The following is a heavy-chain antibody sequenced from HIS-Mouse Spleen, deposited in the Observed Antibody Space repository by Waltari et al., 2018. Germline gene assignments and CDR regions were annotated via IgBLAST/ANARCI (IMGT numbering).Heavy chain of an antibody. D-gene: IGHD6-19*01. V-gene: IGHV2-70*15. CDR2: IDWDDDK. Sequence: QVTLRESGPALVKPTQTLTLTCTFSGFSLSTSGMCVSWIRQPPGKALEWLARIDWDDDKYYSTSLKTRLTISKDTSKNKVVLTMTNMDPEDTATYYCARIAEGYSSGWYAFDYWGQGTLVTVSS. CDR1: GFSLSTSGMC. CDR3: ARIAEGYSSGWYAFDY. J-gene: IGHJ4*02.